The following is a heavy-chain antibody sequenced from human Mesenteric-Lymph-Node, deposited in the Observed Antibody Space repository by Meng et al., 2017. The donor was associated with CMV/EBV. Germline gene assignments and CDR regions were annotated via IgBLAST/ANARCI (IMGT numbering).Heavy chain of an antibody. Sequence: SCSASGFTFSSYAIHWVRQAPGKGLEWVSVISFDGSHKYYADSVKGRFSISRDNSKNTVYVQMNSLRPEDTAVYYCAREKYYYLDSWGQGTLVTVSS. CDR1: GFTFSSYA. J-gene: IGHJ4*02. CDR3: AREKYYYLDS. D-gene: IGHD3-10*01. CDR2: ISFDGSHK. V-gene: IGHV3-30-3*01.